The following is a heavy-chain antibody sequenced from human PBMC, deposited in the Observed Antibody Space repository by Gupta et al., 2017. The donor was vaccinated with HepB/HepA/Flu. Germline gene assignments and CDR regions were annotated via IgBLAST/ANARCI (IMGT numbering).Heavy chain of an antibody. V-gene: IGHV4-30-2*01. J-gene: IGHJ4*02. CDR2: IYHSGNT. D-gene: IGHD3-16*02. CDR3: ARGGYDSVGGSFRFNFFDY. CDR1: GGSISSGGYS. Sequence: QLQLQESGSGLVKPSQTLSLTCAVSGGSISSGGYSWNWIRQPPGKGLEWIGYIYHSGNTYYNPSLKSRVTISEDRSKNQFSLKLSSVTAADTAVYYCARGGYDSVGGSFRFNFFDYWGQGTLVTVSS.